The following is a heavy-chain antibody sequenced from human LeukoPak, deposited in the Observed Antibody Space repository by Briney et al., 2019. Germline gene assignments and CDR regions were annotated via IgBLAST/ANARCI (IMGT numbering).Heavy chain of an antibody. V-gene: IGHV3-21*01. CDR3: ASDSSGFY. D-gene: IGHD3-22*01. J-gene: IGHJ4*02. CDR1: GFTFSSYS. Sequence: PGGSLRLSCAASGFTFSSYSMNWVRQAPGKGLEWVSSISSSSIYIYYADSVKGRFTISRDNPKNSLYLQMNSLRDEDTAVYYCASDSSGFYWGQGTLVTVSS. CDR2: ISSSSIYI.